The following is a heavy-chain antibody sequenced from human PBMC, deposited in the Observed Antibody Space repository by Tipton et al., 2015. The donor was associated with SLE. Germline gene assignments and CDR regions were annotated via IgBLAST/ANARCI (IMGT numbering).Heavy chain of an antibody. Sequence: SLRLSCAASAFTFSTSWMTWVRQAPGKGLEWVANIRHDGTKKYYADSVNGRFTISRDNAENYLFLQMNSLRAEDTAVYYCARQRVVNGFFELWGRGTLVAVSS. V-gene: IGHV3-7*01. CDR2: IRHDGTKK. J-gene: IGHJ2*01. CDR3: ARQRVVNGFFEL. D-gene: IGHD4-23*01. CDR1: AFTFSTSW.